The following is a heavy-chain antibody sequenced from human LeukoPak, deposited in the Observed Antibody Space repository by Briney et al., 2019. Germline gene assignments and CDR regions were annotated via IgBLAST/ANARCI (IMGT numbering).Heavy chain of an antibody. D-gene: IGHD3-3*01. CDR1: GYTFTSYY. CDR3: ASGRGQRFLEWSLFDY. J-gene: IGHJ4*02. Sequence: ASVKVSCKASGYTFTSYYMHWVRQAPGQGLEWMGIINPSGGSTSYAQKFQGRVTMTRDMSTSTVYMVLSSLRSEDTAVYYCASGRGQRFLEWSLFDYWGQGTLVTVSS. CDR2: INPSGGST. V-gene: IGHV1-46*01.